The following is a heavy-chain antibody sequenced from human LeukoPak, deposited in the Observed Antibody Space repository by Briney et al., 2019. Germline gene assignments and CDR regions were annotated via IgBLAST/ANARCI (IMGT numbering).Heavy chain of an antibody. CDR1: AFTFSSYA. CDR2: ISYDGSNE. V-gene: IGHV3-30*18. CDR3: VKDRYYGTGRYHFDY. J-gene: IGHJ4*02. D-gene: IGHD3-10*01. Sequence: PGGSLRLSCATSAFTFSSYAMYWVRQAPGKGLEWVAGISYDGSNEYYADSVTGRFTISRDNPQNTLYLLMNSLRAEDTAMYYCVKDRYYGTGRYHFDYWGQGTLVTVSS.